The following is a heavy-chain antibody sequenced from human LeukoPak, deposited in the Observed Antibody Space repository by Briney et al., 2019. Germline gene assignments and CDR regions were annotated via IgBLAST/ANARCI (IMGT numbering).Heavy chain of an antibody. CDR1: GFTFGDFA. V-gene: IGHV3-30*02. CDR3: AKDRSGSTRYFDL. D-gene: IGHD1-26*01. CDR2: IWYGGSNK. Sequence: GSLRLSCTASGFTFGDFAMSWFRQAPGKGLEWVAVIWYGGSNKYYADSVKGRFTISRDNSKNTLYLQMNSLRAEDTAVYYCAKDRSGSTRYFDLWGRGTLVTVSS. J-gene: IGHJ2*01.